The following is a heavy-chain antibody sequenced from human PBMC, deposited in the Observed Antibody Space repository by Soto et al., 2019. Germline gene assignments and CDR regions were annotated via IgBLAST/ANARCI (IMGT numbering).Heavy chain of an antibody. D-gene: IGHD6-19*01. Sequence: EVQLVESGGGLVQPGGSLRLSCAASGFTFSTYSMTWVRQAPGKGLEWVSTIRDSGGSAHYADSVRGRFTISRDNSKNTLFLQMNSLRAEDTAVYYCGWVKAQILSSGWYGGDAIWGQGTVVTVSS. CDR1: GFTFSTYS. V-gene: IGHV3-23*04. CDR2: IRDSGGSA. CDR3: GWVKAQILSSGWYGGDAI. J-gene: IGHJ3*02.